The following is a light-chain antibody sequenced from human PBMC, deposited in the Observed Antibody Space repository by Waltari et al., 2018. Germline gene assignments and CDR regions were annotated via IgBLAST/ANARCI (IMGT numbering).Light chain of an antibody. J-gene: IGKJ2*01. CDR1: QSVLYSSNNKNY. CDR2: WAS. Sequence: DIVMTQSPDSLAVSLGERATINCKSSQSVLYSSNNKNYSAGYQQKPGQPPKLLIYWASTRESGVPDRFSGSGYGTDFTLTISSLQADDVEVYYCQQYYSTPYTFGQGTKLEIK. V-gene: IGKV4-1*01. CDR3: QQYYSTPYT.